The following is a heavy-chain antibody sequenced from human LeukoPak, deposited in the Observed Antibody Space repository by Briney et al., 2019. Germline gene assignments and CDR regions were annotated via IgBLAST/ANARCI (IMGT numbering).Heavy chain of an antibody. Sequence: SVKVSCKASGGTFSSYAISWVRQAPGQGLEWMGGIIPIFGTANYAQKFQGRVTITTDESTSTAYMELSSLRSEDTAVYYCARAGDIVVVPAANWFDPWGQGTLVTVSS. CDR1: GGTFSSYA. CDR2: IIPIFGTA. J-gene: IGHJ5*02. CDR3: ARAGDIVVVPAANWFDP. D-gene: IGHD2-2*01. V-gene: IGHV1-69*05.